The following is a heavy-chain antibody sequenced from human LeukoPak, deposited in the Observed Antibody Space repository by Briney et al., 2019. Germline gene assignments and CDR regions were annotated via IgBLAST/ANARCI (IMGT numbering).Heavy chain of an antibody. D-gene: IGHD3-22*01. V-gene: IGHV3-30*18. CDR3: AKYAGAGAYDRHNEFDS. Sequence: GGSLRLSCTASGFTFSRYAMHWLRQAPGKGLEWVAVVAYDGSNKYPADSLKGRFTISRDNSKNTLFLEMNSLRPEDTAVYYCAKYAGAGAYDRHNEFDSWGQGTLVTVSS. J-gene: IGHJ4*02. CDR1: GFTFSRYA. CDR2: VAYDGSNK.